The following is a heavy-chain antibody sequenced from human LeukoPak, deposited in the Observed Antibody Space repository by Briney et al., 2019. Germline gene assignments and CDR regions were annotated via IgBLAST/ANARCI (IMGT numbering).Heavy chain of an antibody. CDR1: GFTFSSYA. D-gene: IGHD4-17*01. Sequence: PGGSLRLSCAASGFTFSSYAMSWVRQAPGKGLEWVSPMSGSGGSTYYAGSVKGRFTISRDDSKNTLYLQMNSLRAEDTAVYYCARVRYGELDVWGQGTTVTVSS. V-gene: IGHV3-23*01. CDR2: MSGSGGST. J-gene: IGHJ6*02. CDR3: ARVRYGELDV.